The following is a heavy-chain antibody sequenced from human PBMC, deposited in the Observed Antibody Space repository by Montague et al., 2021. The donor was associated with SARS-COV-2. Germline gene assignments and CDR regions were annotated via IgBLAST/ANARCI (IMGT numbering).Heavy chain of an antibody. D-gene: IGHD6-13*01. CDR3: VATYNGNWYYFDY. CDR1: GGSFSSGDSY. Sequence: ETLSLTCSVSGGSFSSGDSYWGWLRQAPGKGLEWIGDLHYAGSANYNPSLRSRVTISADTSKNQFSLKLNSVTAADTAVYYCVATYNGNWYYFDYWGQGTLVTVSS. CDR2: LHYAGSA. J-gene: IGHJ4*02. V-gene: IGHV4-39*01.